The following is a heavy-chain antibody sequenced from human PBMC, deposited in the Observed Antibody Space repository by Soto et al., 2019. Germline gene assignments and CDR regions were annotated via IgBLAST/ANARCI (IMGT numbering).Heavy chain of an antibody. CDR2: INHSGTT. J-gene: IGHJ5*02. CDR3: ARGAYSSSWYFNWFDP. CDR1: GGSFSGYY. D-gene: IGHD6-13*01. Sequence: QVQLQQWGAGLLKPSETLSLTCAVYGGSFSGYYWSWIRQPPGKGLEWIGEINHSGTTNYNPSIKSRGTISVDTSKNQFSLKLSSVTAADTAVYYCARGAYSSSWYFNWFDPWGQGTLVTVSS. V-gene: IGHV4-34*01.